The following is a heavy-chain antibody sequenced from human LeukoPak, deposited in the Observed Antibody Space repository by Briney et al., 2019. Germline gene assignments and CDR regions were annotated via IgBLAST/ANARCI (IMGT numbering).Heavy chain of an antibody. J-gene: IGHJ6*03. CDR1: GGSISSYY. CDR3: ARARGVVVPAAIIYYYYMDV. D-gene: IGHD2-2*01. CDR2: IYTSGST. Sequence: PSETLSLTCTVSGGSISSYYWSWIRQPAGKGLEWIGRIYTSGSTNYNPSLKSRVTMSVDTSKNQFSLKLSSVTAADTAVYYCARARGVVVPAAIIYYYYMDVWGKGTAVTVSS. V-gene: IGHV4-4*07.